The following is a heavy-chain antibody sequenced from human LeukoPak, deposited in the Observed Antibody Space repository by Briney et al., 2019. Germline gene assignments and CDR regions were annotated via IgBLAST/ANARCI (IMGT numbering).Heavy chain of an antibody. CDR2: IYYSGST. CDR1: GGSISSSSYY. V-gene: IGHV4-39*01. J-gene: IGHJ4*02. CDR3: ARIVVVPAAIFGGTYYFDY. D-gene: IGHD2-2*01. Sequence: SETLSLTCTVSGGSISSSSYYWGWIRQPPGKGLEWIGSIYYSGSTHYNPSLKSRVTISVDTSKNQFSLKLSSVTAADTAVYYCARIVVVPAAIFGGTYYFDYWGQGTLVTVSS.